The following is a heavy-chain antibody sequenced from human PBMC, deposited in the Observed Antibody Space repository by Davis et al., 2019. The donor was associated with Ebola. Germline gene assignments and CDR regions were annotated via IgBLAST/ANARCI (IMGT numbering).Heavy chain of an antibody. CDR1: GFTYSNYA. CDR3: ARWGLRGNYDSWSGSDYYFDY. J-gene: IGHJ4*02. CDR2: ISGNGGTT. D-gene: IGHD3-3*01. Sequence: PGGSLRLSCAASGFTYSNYAMHWVRQAPGKGLEWVSAISGNGGTTYYADSVKGRFTMSRDNAKNSLYLQLDSLRDEDTAVYYCARWGLRGNYDSWSGSDYYFDYWGQGTLVTVSS. V-gene: IGHV3-23*01.